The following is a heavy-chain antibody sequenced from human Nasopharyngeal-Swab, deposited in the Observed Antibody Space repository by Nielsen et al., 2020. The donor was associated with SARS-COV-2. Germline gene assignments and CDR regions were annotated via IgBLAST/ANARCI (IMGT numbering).Heavy chain of an antibody. CDR3: ARDAFRSSWYGFDWFDP. CDR2: IYYSGST. D-gene: IGHD6-13*01. V-gene: IGHV4-61*01. J-gene: IGHJ5*02. Sequence: SETLSLTCTVSGGSVSSGSYYWSWIRQPPGKGLEWIGYIYYSGSTNYNPSLKSRVTISVDTSKNQFSLKLSSVTAADTAVYYCARDAFRSSWYGFDWFDPWGQGTLVTVSA. CDR1: GGSVSSGSYY.